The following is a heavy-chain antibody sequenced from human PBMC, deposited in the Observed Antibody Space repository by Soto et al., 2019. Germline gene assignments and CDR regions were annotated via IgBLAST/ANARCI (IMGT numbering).Heavy chain of an antibody. D-gene: IGHD3-3*01. J-gene: IGHJ6*02. CDR2: IYYSGST. CDR1: GGSISSGGYY. Sequence: PSETLSLTCTVSGGSISSGGYYWSWIRQHPGKGLEWIGYIYYSGSTYYNPSLKSRVTISVDTSKNQFSLKLSSVTAADTAVYYCARAETYYDFWSGRHYGMGVWGQGTTVTVSS. V-gene: IGHV4-31*03. CDR3: ARAETYYDFWSGRHYGMGV.